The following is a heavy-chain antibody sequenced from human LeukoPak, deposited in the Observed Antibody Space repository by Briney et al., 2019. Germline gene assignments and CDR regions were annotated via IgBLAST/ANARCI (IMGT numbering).Heavy chain of an antibody. CDR2: ISSSSSYI. D-gene: IGHD3-22*01. J-gene: IGHJ4*02. CDR3: ARVDYYDSSGYYPSPVDY. V-gene: IGHV3-21*01. CDR1: GFTFSSYS. Sequence: GGSLRLSCAASGFTFSSYSMNRVRQAPGKGLEWVSSISSSSSYIYYADSVKGRFTISRDNAKNSLYLQMNSLRAEDTAVYYCARVDYYDSSGYYPSPVDYWGQGTLVTVSS.